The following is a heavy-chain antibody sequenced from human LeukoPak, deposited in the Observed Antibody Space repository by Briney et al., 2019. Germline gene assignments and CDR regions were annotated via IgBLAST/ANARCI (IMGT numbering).Heavy chain of an antibody. CDR2: INPNTGDT. Sequence: ASVKVSCKASGYIFTGYYMHWVRQAPGQGLEWMGWINPNTGDTNYAQKFQGRVTMTRDTSISTAYMELSRLTSVDTAVYYCARAYYYYMDVWGKGTTVSISS. CDR3: ARAYYYYMDV. V-gene: IGHV1-2*02. CDR1: GYIFTGYY. J-gene: IGHJ6*03.